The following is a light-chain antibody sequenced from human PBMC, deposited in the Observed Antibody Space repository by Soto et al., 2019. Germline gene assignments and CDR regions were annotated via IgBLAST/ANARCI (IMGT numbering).Light chain of an antibody. CDR2: DAS. CDR3: LQRSNWPPVT. Sequence: EIVLTQSPATLSLSPGERATLSCRASQSVSSYLAWYQQKPGQAPRLLIYDASNRATGIPSRFSGSGSGTDFSLTISCLEPEDFAIYYCLQRSNWPPVTFGGGTKVEIK. J-gene: IGKJ4*01. CDR1: QSVSSY. V-gene: IGKV3-11*01.